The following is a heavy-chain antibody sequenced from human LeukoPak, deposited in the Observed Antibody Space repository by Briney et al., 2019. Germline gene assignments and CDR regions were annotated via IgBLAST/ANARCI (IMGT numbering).Heavy chain of an antibody. CDR3: ARVGGGNFYYYGMDV. CDR2: IYYSGST. D-gene: IGHD2-15*01. J-gene: IGHJ6*02. CDR1: GGSISSYY. Sequence: SETLSLTCAVSGGSISSYYWSWIRQPPGKGLEWIGYIYYSGSTNYNPSLKSRVTISVDTSQNQFSLSLSSVRAADTAVYYCARVGGGNFYYYGMDVWGQGTTVTVSS. V-gene: IGHV4-59*01.